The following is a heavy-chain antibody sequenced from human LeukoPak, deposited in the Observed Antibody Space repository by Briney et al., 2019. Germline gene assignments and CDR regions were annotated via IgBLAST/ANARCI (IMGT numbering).Heavy chain of an antibody. Sequence: GGSLRLSCAASGFTVSDNYMSWVRQAPGKGLEWVSVTYSGGTTYYADSVKGRFTISRDESKNTLYLQMNSLRAEDTAVYYCARDSRYCSSTSCYFDYWGQGTLVTVSS. D-gene: IGHD2-2*01. CDR2: TYSGGTT. CDR3: ARDSRYCSSTSCYFDY. V-gene: IGHV3-66*02. CDR1: GFTVSDNY. J-gene: IGHJ4*02.